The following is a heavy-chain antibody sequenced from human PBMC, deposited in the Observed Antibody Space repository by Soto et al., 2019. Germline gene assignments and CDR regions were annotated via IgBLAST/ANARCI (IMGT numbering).Heavy chain of an antibody. CDR3: ARAANYYYSSGSYYNPNYYYYYGMDV. CDR1: GFTFSNYG. V-gene: IGHV3-33*01. D-gene: IGHD3-10*01. CDR2: IWYDGSNE. Sequence: GGSLRLSCAASGFTFSNYGMHWVRQAPGKGLEWVALIWYDGSNEYYADSVKGRFTISRDNSKNTLYLQMNSLRAEETGVYYCARAANYYYSSGSYYNPNYYYYYGMDVWGQGTTVTVSS. J-gene: IGHJ6*02.